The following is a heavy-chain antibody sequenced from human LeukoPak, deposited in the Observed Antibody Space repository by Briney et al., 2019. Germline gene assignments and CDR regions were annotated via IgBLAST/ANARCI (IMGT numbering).Heavy chain of an antibody. CDR2: INSDGSST. J-gene: IGHJ6*02. D-gene: IGHD2-2*01. CDR3: ARNLVVPAAMFYGMDV. Sequence: GGSLRLYCAASGFTFSSYWMHGVRQAPGKGLVWVSRINSDGSSTSYADSVKGRFTISRDNAKNTLYLQMNSLRAEDTAVYYCARNLVVPAAMFYGMDVWGQGTTVTVSS. V-gene: IGHV3-74*01. CDR1: GFTFSSYW.